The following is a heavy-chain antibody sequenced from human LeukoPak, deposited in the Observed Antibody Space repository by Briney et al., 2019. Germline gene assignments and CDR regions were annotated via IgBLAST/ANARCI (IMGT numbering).Heavy chain of an antibody. CDR3: ARQYFDHNDAFDI. D-gene: IGHD3-9*01. CDR1: GYTFTSYY. V-gene: IGHV1-46*01. Sequence: AAVKVSCMASGYTFTSYYMHWVRQAPGQGLEWMGIINPSGGSTSYAQKFQGRVTMTRDTTTSTVYMELSRLRSEDTAVYYCARQYFDHNDAFDIWGQGTMVTVSS. J-gene: IGHJ3*02. CDR2: INPSGGST.